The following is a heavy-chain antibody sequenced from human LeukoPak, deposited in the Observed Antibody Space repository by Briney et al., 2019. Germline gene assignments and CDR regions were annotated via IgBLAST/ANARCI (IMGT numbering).Heavy chain of an antibody. D-gene: IGHD3-16*01. V-gene: IGHV1-69*05. CDR3: ARDRPGGYAFDI. CDR2: IIPIFGTA. CDR1: GGTFSSYA. J-gene: IGHJ3*02. Sequence: ASVKVSCKASGGTFSSYAISWVRQAPGRGLEWVGGIIPIFGTANYAQKFQGRVTITTDESTSTAYMELSSLRSEDTAVYYCARDRPGGYAFDIWGQGTMVTVSS.